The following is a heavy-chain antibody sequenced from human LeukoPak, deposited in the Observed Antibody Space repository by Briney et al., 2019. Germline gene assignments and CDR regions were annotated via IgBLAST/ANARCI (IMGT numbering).Heavy chain of an antibody. J-gene: IGHJ3*02. CDR1: GFTFSNYG. V-gene: IGHV3-30*18. Sequence: PGRSLRLSCAASGFTFSNYGMYWVRQAPGKGLEWVAVISSDGSNKYYEDSVKGRFTISRDNSKNTLNMQMNSLRVDDSAVYFCAKGKWGDYYPHDAFDIWGQGTMVTVSS. CDR2: ISSDGSNK. D-gene: IGHD3-10*01. CDR3: AKGKWGDYYPHDAFDI.